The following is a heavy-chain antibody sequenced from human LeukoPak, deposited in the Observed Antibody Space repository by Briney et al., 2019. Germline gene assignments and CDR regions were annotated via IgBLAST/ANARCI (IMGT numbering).Heavy chain of an antibody. D-gene: IGHD4-17*01. CDR1: GDSITSDKW. J-gene: IGHJ4*02. CDR2: IHHSKSS. V-gene: IGHV4-4*02. Sequence: SGTLSLTCAVSGDSITSDKWWTWVRQPPGKGLEWIGEIHHSKSSNYNPSLKSRVTISVDTSKNQFSLKLSSVTAADTAVYYCARVYGDYLDYWGQGTLVTVSS. CDR3: ARVYGDYLDY.